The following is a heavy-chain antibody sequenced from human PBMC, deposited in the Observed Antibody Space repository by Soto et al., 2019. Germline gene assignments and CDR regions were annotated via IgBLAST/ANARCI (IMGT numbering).Heavy chain of an antibody. CDR3: AKAGMSSGHYCGLDY. Sequence: EVQLVESGGDLVQPGRSLRLSCAASGFTFDDYAMHWVRQAPGKGLEWVSGISWNSGSIGYADSVQGRFTISRDNAKNSLYLQMNSLRTEDTALYYCAKAGMSSGHYCGLDYWGQGALVTVSS. J-gene: IGHJ4*02. CDR1: GFTFDDYA. D-gene: IGHD3-22*01. CDR2: ISWNSGSI. V-gene: IGHV3-9*01.